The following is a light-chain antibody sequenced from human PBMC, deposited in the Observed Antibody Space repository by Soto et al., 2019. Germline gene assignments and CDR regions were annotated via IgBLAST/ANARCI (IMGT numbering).Light chain of an antibody. CDR3: QQYHNWPA. J-gene: IGKJ1*01. CDR1: QSVFSS. Sequence: EIVMTQSPATLSVSPGERATLSCRASQSVFSSLAWFQQRPGQAPRLLIYGSATRATGIPARFSGSGSGTEFTLTISSLQSEDSAVYYCQQYHNWPAFGQGTNVEIK. CDR2: GSA. V-gene: IGKV3-15*01.